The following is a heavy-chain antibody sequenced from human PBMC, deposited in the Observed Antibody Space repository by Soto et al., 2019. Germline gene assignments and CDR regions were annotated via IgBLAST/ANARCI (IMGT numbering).Heavy chain of an antibody. Sequence: QVQLVQSGAEVKKPGASVKVSCRASGYTFTDYYMHWVRQATGQRLVRLGWINPNSGGTNYAQKFQGRVNMTMDTSISTGYMELSRLRSDDTAVYYCARVRPGRYDSSGYFHYWGQGTLVTVSS. J-gene: IGHJ4*02. CDR2: INPNSGGT. CDR1: GYTFTDYY. CDR3: ARVRPGRYDSSGYFHY. D-gene: IGHD3-22*01. V-gene: IGHV1-2*02.